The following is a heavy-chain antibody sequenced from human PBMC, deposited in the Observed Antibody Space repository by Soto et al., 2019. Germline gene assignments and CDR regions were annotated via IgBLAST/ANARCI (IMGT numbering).Heavy chain of an antibody. D-gene: IGHD3-16*01. Sequence: VPLVASGGGVVQPGKSLRLSCAASGFTLNSYGMHWVRQAPGKGLEWVAVIWSDGYTKAYSDSMKGRFTISRDISENTLDLQINSLRAEDTAVDYCAREYDSFDYWCQGTVVTVSS. V-gene: IGHV3-33*01. CDR2: IWSDGYTK. CDR1: GFTLNSYG. J-gene: IGHJ4*02. CDR3: AREYDSFDY.